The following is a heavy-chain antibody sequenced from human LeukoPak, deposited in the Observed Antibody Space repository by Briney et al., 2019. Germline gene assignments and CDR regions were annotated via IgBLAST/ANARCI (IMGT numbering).Heavy chain of an antibody. Sequence: GGSLRLSCAASGFTVSSNYMSWVRQAPGKGLEWVSAISGNGGSTYYADSVKGRSTISRDNSKNTLYLQMNSLRAEDTAVYYCAKGSERGATPHYFDYWGQGTLVTVSS. V-gene: IGHV3-23*01. CDR2: ISGNGGST. CDR3: AKGSERGATPHYFDY. D-gene: IGHD1-26*01. CDR1: GFTVSSNY. J-gene: IGHJ4*02.